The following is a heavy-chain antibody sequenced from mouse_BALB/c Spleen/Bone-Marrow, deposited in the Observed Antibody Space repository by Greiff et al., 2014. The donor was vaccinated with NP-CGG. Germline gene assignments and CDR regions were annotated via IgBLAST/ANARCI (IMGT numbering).Heavy chain of an antibody. CDR3: TRWGTTVVAYYAMDD. V-gene: IGHV1S127*01. D-gene: IGHD1-1*01. CDR2: IDPSDSYT. CDR1: GYTFTSYW. Sequence: QVQLQQSGAELVKPGASVKMSCKASGYTFTSYWMHWVKQRPGQGLEWIGVIDPSDSYTSYNQKFKGKATLTVDTSSSTAYMQLSSLTSEDSAVYYGTRWGTTVVAYYAMDDWGQGTSVTVSS. J-gene: IGHJ4*01.